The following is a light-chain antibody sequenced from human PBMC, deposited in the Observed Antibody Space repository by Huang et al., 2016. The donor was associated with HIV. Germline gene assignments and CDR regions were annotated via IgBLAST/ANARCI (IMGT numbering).Light chain of an antibody. CDR2: GSS. CDR1: RSVSTN. CDR3: HQYNNWLLS. Sequence: IVMTQSPATLSVSPGERVTLSCRANRSVSTNLAWYQQRPGQAPRPLIYGSSTRDPGIPARFSGSGSGTDFSLTISSLQSEDFALYYCHQYNNWLLSFGGGTRVDI. V-gene: IGKV3-15*01. J-gene: IGKJ4*01.